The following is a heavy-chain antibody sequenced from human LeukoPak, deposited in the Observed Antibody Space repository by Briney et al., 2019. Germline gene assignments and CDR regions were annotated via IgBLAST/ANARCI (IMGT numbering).Heavy chain of an antibody. J-gene: IGHJ6*03. D-gene: IGHD2-2*01. CDR1: GGSISSYY. CDR3: ARVIVVPAANYYYYYMDV. V-gene: IGHV4-59*01. CDR2: IYYSGST. Sequence: PSETLSLTCTVSGGSISSYYWSWIRQPPGKGLEWIGYIYYSGSTNYNPSLKSRVTISVDTSKNQFSLKLSSVTAADTAVYYCARVIVVPAANYYYYYMDVWGKGTTVTISS.